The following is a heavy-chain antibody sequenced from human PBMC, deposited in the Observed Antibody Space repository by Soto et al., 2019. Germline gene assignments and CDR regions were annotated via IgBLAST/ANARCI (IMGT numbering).Heavy chain of an antibody. Sequence: QVQLVQSGAEVKKPGASVKVSCKASGYTFTSYDINWVRQATGQGLEWMGWMNPNSGNTGYAQKFQGRVTMTRNTSISTAYMELSSLRSEDTAVYYCARVSRWIWVGELNPASPYYYYMDVWGKGTTVTVSS. CDR1: GYTFTSYD. CDR2: MNPNSGNT. D-gene: IGHD3-10*01. V-gene: IGHV1-8*01. J-gene: IGHJ6*03. CDR3: ARVSRWIWVGELNPASPYYYYMDV.